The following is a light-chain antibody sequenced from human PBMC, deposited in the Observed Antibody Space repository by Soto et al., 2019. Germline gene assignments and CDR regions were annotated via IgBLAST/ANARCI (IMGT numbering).Light chain of an antibody. V-gene: IGLV4-60*02. CDR2: LEGSGSY. Sequence: QPVLTQSSSASASLGSSVKLTCTLSSGHSSYIIAWHQQQPGKAPRYLMKLEGSGSYNKGSGVPDRFSGSSSWADRYLTISNLQFEAEADYYCETCDSNTLVFGGGTKLTVL. CDR3: ETCDSNTLV. CDR1: SGHSSYI. J-gene: IGLJ2*01.